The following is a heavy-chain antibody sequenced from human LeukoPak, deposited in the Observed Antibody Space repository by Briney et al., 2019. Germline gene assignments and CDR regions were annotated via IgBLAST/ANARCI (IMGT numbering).Heavy chain of an antibody. CDR1: GRTVSSNY. J-gene: IGHJ2*01. Sequence: GGSLRLSCVASGRTVSSNYMSWVRQVPGRGLEWVSVVYPDGNTYYADSAKGRFAISTDISKNTLFLQMDSLRAEDTAVYYCARLLTTAIRWAWYFDLWGRGTLVTVSS. V-gene: IGHV3-66*04. CDR3: ARLLTTAIRWAWYFDL. D-gene: IGHD4-17*01. CDR2: VYPDGNT.